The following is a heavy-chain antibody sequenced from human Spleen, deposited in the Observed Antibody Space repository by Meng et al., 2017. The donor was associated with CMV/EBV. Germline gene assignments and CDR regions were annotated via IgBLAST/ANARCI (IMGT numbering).Heavy chain of an antibody. D-gene: IGHD1-26*01. CDR3: ARAAIRGARGSAYVDY. CDR2: IYYTGST. J-gene: IGHJ4*02. CDR1: GGSISSGDYY. V-gene: IGHV4-30-4*08. Sequence: SETLSLTCTVSGGSISSGDYYWSWIRQPPGKGLEWIGYIYYTGSTYYNPSLKSRVTISVDTSKNQFSLKLSSVTAADTAVYYCARAAIRGARGSAYVDYWGQGTLVTVSS.